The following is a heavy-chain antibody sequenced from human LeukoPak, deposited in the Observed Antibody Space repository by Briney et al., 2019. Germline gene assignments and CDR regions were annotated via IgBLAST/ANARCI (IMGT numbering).Heavy chain of an antibody. CDR1: GRSITSSY. CDR2: FYYSGAT. CDR3: ARSNARDGYNFGY. J-gene: IGHJ4*02. D-gene: IGHD5-24*01. V-gene: IGHV4-59*08. Sequence: PSETLSLTCTVSGRSITSSYCGWLRQPPGKGLQWIGYFYYSGATNYNPSLKSRVTISVDTSKTQLSLKMTSMTAADTAVYYCARSNARDGYNFGYWGQGTLVTVSS.